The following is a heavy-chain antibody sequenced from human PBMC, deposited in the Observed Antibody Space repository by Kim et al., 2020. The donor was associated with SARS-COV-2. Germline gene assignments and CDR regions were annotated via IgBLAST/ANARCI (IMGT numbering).Heavy chain of an antibody. J-gene: IGHJ4*02. Sequence: ASVKVSCKVSGYTLTELSMHWVRQAPGKGLEWMGGFDPEDGETIYAQNFQGRVTMTEDTSTDTAYMELSSLRSEDTAGYYCATQTAYCSGGSCPESRYWGQGTLVTVSS. D-gene: IGHD2-15*01. V-gene: IGHV1-24*01. CDR1: GYTLTELS. CDR3: ATQTAYCSGGSCPESRY. CDR2: FDPEDGET.